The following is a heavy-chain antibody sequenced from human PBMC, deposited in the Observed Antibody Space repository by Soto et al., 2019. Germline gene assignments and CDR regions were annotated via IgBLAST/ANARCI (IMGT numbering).Heavy chain of an antibody. CDR3: AKDPPRIAAAGIYFDY. Sequence: GGSLRLSCAASGFTFSSYAMSWVRQAPGKGLEWVPAISGSGGSTYYADSVKGRFTISRDNSKNTLYLQMNSLRAEDTAVYYCAKDPPRIAAAGIYFDYWGQGTLVTVSS. V-gene: IGHV3-23*01. CDR1: GFTFSSYA. J-gene: IGHJ4*02. D-gene: IGHD6-13*01. CDR2: ISGSGGST.